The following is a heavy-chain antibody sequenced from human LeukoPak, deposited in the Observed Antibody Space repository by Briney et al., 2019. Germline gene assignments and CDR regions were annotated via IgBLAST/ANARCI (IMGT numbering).Heavy chain of an antibody. D-gene: IGHD3-3*01. CDR1: GGSISSGSYY. Sequence: SETLSLTCTVSGGSISSGSYYWGWIRQPPGKGLEWIVSIYYSGSTYYNPSLKSRVTISVDTSRNQISLGLSSVTAADTAVYFCARLWSGYRPPDYWGQGTLVTVSS. J-gene: IGHJ4*02. V-gene: IGHV4-39*01. CDR3: ARLWSGYRPPDY. CDR2: IYYSGST.